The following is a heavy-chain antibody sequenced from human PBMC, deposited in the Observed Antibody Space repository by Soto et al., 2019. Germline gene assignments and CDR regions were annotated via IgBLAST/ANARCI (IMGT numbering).Heavy chain of an antibody. CDR1: GYSFTSYW. D-gene: IGHD3-22*01. CDR2: IYPGDSDT. J-gene: IGHJ4*02. V-gene: IGHV5-51*01. Sequence: GESLKISCKGSGYSFTSYWIGWVRQMPGKGLEWMGIIYPGDSDTRYSPSFQGQVTISADKSISTAYLQWSSLKASDPAMYSCARRPYYYDSSGYYQYYFDYWGQGTLVTVSS. CDR3: ARRPYYYDSSGYYQYYFDY.